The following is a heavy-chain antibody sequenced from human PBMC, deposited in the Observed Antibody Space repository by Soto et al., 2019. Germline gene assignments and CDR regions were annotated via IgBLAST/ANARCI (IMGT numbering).Heavy chain of an antibody. D-gene: IGHD4-17*01. Sequence: QVQLQESGPGLVKPSQTLSLTCTVSGGSISSGGYYWSWIRQHPGKGLEWIGYIYYSGSTYYNPSPERRGTISVDTSKHQFSLKLSSVTAADTAVYYCARNGDYAPYSYGMDVWGQGTTVTVSS. CDR2: IYYSGST. CDR1: GGSISSGGYY. CDR3: ARNGDYAPYSYGMDV. J-gene: IGHJ6*02. V-gene: IGHV4-31*03.